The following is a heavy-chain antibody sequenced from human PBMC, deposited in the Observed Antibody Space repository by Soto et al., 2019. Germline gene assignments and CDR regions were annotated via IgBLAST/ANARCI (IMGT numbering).Heavy chain of an antibody. CDR2: ISVTGSVT. CDR3: ARTTTTKSRDY. J-gene: IGHJ4*02. D-gene: IGHD4-17*01. V-gene: IGHV3-23*01. CDR1: GFTFSSYD. Sequence: EVQLLESGGGLVQPGGSLGLSCAASGFTFSSYDMSWVRQAPGKGLEYVSSISVTGSVTYYADSVKGRFTISRDNSKNTLYLQMNSLRVEDTAVYYCARTTTTKSRDYWCQGTLVTVSS.